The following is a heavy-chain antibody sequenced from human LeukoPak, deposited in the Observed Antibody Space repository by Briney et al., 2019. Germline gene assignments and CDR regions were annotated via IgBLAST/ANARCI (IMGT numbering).Heavy chain of an antibody. V-gene: IGHV3-30*18. CDR1: GFTFSSYG. D-gene: IGHD6-13*01. CDR2: ISYDGSNK. CDR3: AKGGIAADDAFDI. J-gene: IGHJ3*02. Sequence: RGSLRLSCAASGFTFSSYGMHWVRQAPGKGLEWVAVISYDGSNKYYADSVKGRFTISRDNSKSTLYLQMNSLRAEDTAVYYCAKGGIAADDAFDIWGQGTMVTVSS.